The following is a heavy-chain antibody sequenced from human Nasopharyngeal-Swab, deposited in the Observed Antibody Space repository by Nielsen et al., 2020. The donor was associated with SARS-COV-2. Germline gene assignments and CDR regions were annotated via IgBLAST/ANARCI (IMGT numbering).Heavy chain of an antibody. V-gene: IGHV4-61*01. CDR1: GDSISSGSIRSYY. Sequence: SETLSLTCTVSGDSISSGSIRSYYWSWIRQPPGKGLEWIGYFSYTGITNYNPSLKSRVTISVDMSKNQFSLKLSSVAAADTAVYYCAREVVGGLVDSWGQGTLVTVSS. CDR2: FSYTGIT. CDR3: AREVVGGLVDS. J-gene: IGHJ4*02. D-gene: IGHD1-26*01.